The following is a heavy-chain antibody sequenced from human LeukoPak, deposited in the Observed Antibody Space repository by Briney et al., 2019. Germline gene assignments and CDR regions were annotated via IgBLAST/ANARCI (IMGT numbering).Heavy chain of an antibody. Sequence: SETLSLTCTVSGGSISSSSYYWGWIRQPPGKGLEWIGSIYYSGSTYYNPSLKSRVTISVDTSKNQFSLKLSSVTAADTAVYYCARGDGYIVTDDYWGQGTLVTVSS. V-gene: IGHV4-39*07. CDR1: GGSISSSSYY. J-gene: IGHJ4*02. CDR3: ARGDGYIVTDDY. CDR2: IYYSGST. D-gene: IGHD5-24*01.